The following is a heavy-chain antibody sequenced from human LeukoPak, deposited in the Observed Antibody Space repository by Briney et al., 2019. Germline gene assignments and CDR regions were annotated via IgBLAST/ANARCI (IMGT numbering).Heavy chain of an antibody. CDR2: IYTSGST. V-gene: IGHV4-4*07. D-gene: IGHD6-6*01. J-gene: IGHJ6*03. Sequence: SETLSLTCTVSGGSISSYYWSWIRQPAGKGLEWIGRIYTSGSTDYNPSLKSRVTMSVDTSKNQFSLKLSSVTAADTAVYYCATSIAARRRYYYYYYMDVWGKGTTVTVSS. CDR3: ATSIAARRRYYYYYYMDV. CDR1: GGSISSYY.